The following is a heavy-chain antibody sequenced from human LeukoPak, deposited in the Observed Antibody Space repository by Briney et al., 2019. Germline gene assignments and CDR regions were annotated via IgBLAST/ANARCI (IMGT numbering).Heavy chain of an antibody. CDR3: ARSRLGELSPLDAFDI. CDR1: GGSISSSSYY. CDR2: IYYSGST. D-gene: IGHD3-16*02. V-gene: IGHV4-39*07. Sequence: PSETLSLTCTVSGGSISSSSYYWGWIRQPPGKGLEWIGSIYYSGSTNYNPSLKSRVTISVDTSKNQFSLKLSSVTAADTAVYYCARSRLGELSPLDAFDIWGQGTMVTVSS. J-gene: IGHJ3*02.